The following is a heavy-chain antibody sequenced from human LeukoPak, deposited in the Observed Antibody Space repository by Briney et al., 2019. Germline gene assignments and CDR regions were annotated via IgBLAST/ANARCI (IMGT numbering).Heavy chain of an antibody. CDR3: XXNPGSGYTIFHADY. D-gene: IGHD6-13*01. V-gene: IGHV3-23*01. Sequence: GGSLRLSCAASGFTFSSYAMTWVRQAPGKGLEWVSGISGSGGTTYHADSVKGRFTISRDNSKNTLFLQMNSLRAEDTALYYCXXNPGSGYTIFHADYWGQGTLVTVSS. CDR1: GFTFSSYA. J-gene: IGHJ4*02. CDR2: ISGSGGTT.